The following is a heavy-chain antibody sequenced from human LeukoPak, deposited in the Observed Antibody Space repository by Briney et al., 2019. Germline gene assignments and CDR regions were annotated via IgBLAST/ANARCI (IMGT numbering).Heavy chain of an antibody. CDR3: AKEEPTHTGGLDY. J-gene: IGHJ4*02. CDR2: ISSSGSTI. CDR1: GFTFSDYY. D-gene: IGHD2-8*02. Sequence: PGGSLRLSCAASGFTFSDYYMSWIRQAPGKGLEWVSYISSSGSTIYYADSVKGRFTISRDNSKNTMYLQMNSLRAEDTAVYYCAKEEPTHTGGLDYWGQGTLVTVSS. V-gene: IGHV3-11*04.